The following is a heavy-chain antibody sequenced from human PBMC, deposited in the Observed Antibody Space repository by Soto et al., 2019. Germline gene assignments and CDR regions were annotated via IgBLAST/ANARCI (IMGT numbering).Heavy chain of an antibody. V-gene: IGHV5-10-1*01. CDR1: GYSFTSYW. D-gene: IGHD5-18*01. CDR3: ERHRAYSYGYFDY. CDR2: IDPSDSYT. J-gene: IGHJ4*02. Sequence: PGESLKISCKGSGYSFTSYWISWVRQMPGKGLEWMGRIDPSDSYTNYSPSFQGHVTISADKSISTAYLQWSSLKASDTAMYYCERHRAYSYGYFDYWGQGTLVTVSS.